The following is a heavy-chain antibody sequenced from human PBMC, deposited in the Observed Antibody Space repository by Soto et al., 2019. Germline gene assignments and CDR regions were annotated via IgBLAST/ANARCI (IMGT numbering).Heavy chain of an antibody. Sequence: ASVKVSCKASGYTFTSYGISWVRQAPGQGLEWMGWISAYNGNTNYAQKLQGRVTMTTDTSTSTDYMELRSLRSDDTAVYYCARDRRQYCSSTSCQGNYYYYYMDVWGKGTTVTVSS. CDR3: ARDRRQYCSSTSCQGNYYYYYMDV. CDR1: GYTFTSYG. J-gene: IGHJ6*03. V-gene: IGHV1-18*01. CDR2: ISAYNGNT. D-gene: IGHD2-2*01.